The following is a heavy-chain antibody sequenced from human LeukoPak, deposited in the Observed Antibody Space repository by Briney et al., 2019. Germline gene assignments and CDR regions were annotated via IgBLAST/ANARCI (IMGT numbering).Heavy chain of an antibody. CDR3: AKAPLGSYSPFDY. V-gene: IGHV3-23*01. CDR1: GFTFSTYW. CDR2: ISGSGGST. J-gene: IGHJ4*02. D-gene: IGHD1-26*01. Sequence: GGSLRLSCAASGFTFSTYWMHWVRQDPGKGLEWVSAISGSGGSTYYADSVKGRFTISRDNSKNTLYLQMNSLRAEDTAVYYCAKAPLGSYSPFDYWGQGTLVTVSS.